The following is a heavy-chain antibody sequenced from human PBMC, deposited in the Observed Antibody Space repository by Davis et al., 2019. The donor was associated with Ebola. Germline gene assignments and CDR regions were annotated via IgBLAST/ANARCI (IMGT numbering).Heavy chain of an antibody. CDR1: GFTFDDYA. CDR2: IGWSNGLI. Sequence: GGSLRLSCATSGFTFDDYAIHWVRQFPGKGLEWVSAIGWSNGLIGYADSVKGRFTVSRDNAKNSLYLQMNGLRVEDTAIYYCAKDTSNSWFDIWGQGTNVTVSS. V-gene: IGHV3-9*01. CDR3: AKDTSNSWFDI. J-gene: IGHJ3*02. D-gene: IGHD6-13*01.